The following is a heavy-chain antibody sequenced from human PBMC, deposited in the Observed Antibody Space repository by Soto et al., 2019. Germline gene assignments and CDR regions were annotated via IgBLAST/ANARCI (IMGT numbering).Heavy chain of an antibody. V-gene: IGHV4-38-2*02. CDR2: IYHSGST. Sequence: PSETLSLTCAVSGYSISSGYYWGWIRQPPGKGLEWIGSIYHSGSTYYNPSLKSRVTISVDTSKNQFSLKLSSVTAADTAVYYCARDPITGTTGPGWFDPWGQGTLVTSPQ. CDR3: ARDPITGTTGPGWFDP. J-gene: IGHJ5*02. D-gene: IGHD1-7*01. CDR1: GYSISSGYY.